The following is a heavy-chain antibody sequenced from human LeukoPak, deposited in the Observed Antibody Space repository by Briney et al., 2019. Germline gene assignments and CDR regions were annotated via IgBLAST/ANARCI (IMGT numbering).Heavy chain of an antibody. D-gene: IGHD3-22*01. Sequence: ASETLSLTCAVYGGSFSTYYWSWIRQPPGKGLEWIGEINDSGSTNYNPSLKRRVTISVDTSKNQFSLKLSSVTAADTAVFYCARRTGTYYYDSSGYSPWRYYFDYWGQGTLVTVSS. V-gene: IGHV4-34*01. J-gene: IGHJ4*02. CDR1: GGSFSTYY. CDR3: ARRTGTYYYDSSGYSPWRYYFDY. CDR2: INDSGST.